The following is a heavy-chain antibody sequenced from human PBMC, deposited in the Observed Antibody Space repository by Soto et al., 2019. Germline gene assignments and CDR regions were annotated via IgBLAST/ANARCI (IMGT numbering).Heavy chain of an antibody. CDR2: IYYSGST. D-gene: IGHD1-1*01. Sequence: LETLSLTCTVSGGSISSYYWSWIRQPPGKGLEWIGYIYYSGSTNYNPSLKSRVTISVDTSKNQFSLKLSSVTAADTAVYYCVRDGTKTLRDWFDPWGQGISVTVSS. V-gene: IGHV4-59*12. J-gene: IGHJ5*02. CDR1: GGSISSYY. CDR3: VRDGTKTLRDWFDP.